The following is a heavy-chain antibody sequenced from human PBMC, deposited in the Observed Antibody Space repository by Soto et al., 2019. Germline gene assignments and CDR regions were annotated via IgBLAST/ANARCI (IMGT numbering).Heavy chain of an antibody. CDR3: AXGHLAVVPVASWFYYMDV. CDR1: GYTFTNYA. D-gene: IGHD2-2*01. Sequence: QVQLVQSGAEVEKPGASVKVSCKASGYTFTNYAVHWVRQAPGQRLEWMGWINAGNGNTRFSQNLQGRVTITRDTSARTVYMELSSLRSEDTAVYYCAXGHLAVVPVASWFYYMDVWGKGTTVTVSS. CDR2: INAGNGNT. V-gene: IGHV1-3*01. J-gene: IGHJ6*03.